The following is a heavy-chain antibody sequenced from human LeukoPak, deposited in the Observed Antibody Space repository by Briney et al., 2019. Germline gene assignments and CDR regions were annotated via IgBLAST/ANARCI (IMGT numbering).Heavy chain of an antibody. D-gene: IGHD1-26*01. CDR1: GGSTSTFY. CDR2: IYYTGTT. V-gene: IGHV4-59*12. J-gene: IGHJ1*01. Sequence: SETLSLTCIVSGGSTSTFYWTWIRQPPGKGLEWIGYIYYTGTTDYNPSLKSRVTISVDRSKNQFSLKLSSVTAADTAVYYCARALGAEMDFQHWGQGTLVTVSS. CDR3: ARALGAEMDFQH.